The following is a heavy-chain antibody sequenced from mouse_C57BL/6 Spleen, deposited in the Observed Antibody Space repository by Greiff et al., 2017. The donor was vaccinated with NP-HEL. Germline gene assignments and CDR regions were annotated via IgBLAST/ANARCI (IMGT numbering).Heavy chain of an antibody. CDR1: GYNFTSYW. CDR2: INPSNGGT. J-gene: IGHJ2*01. Sequence: QVQLQQPGPELVKPGASVKLSCKASGYNFTSYWMHWVKQRPGQGLEWIGNINPSNGGTNYNEKFKSKATLTVDKSSSTAYMQLSSLTSEDSAVYSCASYTLLRRGNYNDYWGQGTTLTVSS. V-gene: IGHV1-53*01. CDR3: ASYTLLRRGNYNDY. D-gene: IGHD1-1*01.